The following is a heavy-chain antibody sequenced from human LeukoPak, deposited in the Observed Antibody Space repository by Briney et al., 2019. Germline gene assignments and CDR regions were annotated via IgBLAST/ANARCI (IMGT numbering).Heavy chain of an antibody. CDR3: TSATSNYSSSWYYYHGMDV. J-gene: IGHJ6*02. V-gene: IGHV3-73*01. CDR1: GFTFSGSS. D-gene: IGHD6-13*01. Sequence: GGSLRLSCAASGFTFSGSSMHWVRQASGKGLEWVGRIRSEPNSYATAYAASVNGRFTISRDDSKNTAYLQMNSLKTEDTAVYYCTSATSNYSSSWYYYHGMDVWGQGTTATVSS. CDR2: IRSEPNSYAT.